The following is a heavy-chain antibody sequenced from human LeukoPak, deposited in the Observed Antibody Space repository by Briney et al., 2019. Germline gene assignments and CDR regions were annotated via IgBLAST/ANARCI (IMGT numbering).Heavy chain of an antibody. CDR3: AKDPPYSSGWLDAFDI. J-gene: IGHJ3*02. V-gene: IGHV3-23*01. D-gene: IGHD6-19*01. CDR2: ISGSGGST. Sequence: QPGGSLRLSCAASGFTFSGYAMSGVRQAPGKGLDGVSAISGSGGSTYYADSVKGRFTISRDNSKNTLYLQMNSLRAEDTAVYYCAKDPPYSSGWLDAFDIWGQGTMVTVSS. CDR1: GFTFSGYA.